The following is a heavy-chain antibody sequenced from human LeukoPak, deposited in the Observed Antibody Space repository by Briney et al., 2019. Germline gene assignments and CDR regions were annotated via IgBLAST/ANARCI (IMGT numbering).Heavy chain of an antibody. J-gene: IGHJ2*01. CDR1: SGSIDRSY. Sequence: KSSEALSLTCTISSGSIDRSYWNWIRQSAGRGLEWIGRVYTSGNPNYNPFLKERVTVSLDTSRKQFSLNLTSLTAADTALYFCARAPRVRDFYFDLWGRGALVTVS. CDR3: ARAPRVRDFYFDL. CDR2: VYTSGNP. D-gene: IGHD3-3*01. V-gene: IGHV4-4*07.